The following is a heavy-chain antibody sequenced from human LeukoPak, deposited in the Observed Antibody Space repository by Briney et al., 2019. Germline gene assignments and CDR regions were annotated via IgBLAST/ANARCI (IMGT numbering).Heavy chain of an antibody. J-gene: IGHJ4*02. V-gene: IGHV1-8*01. Sequence: SVKVSCKASGYTFTSYDINWVRQATGQGLEWIGWMNPNSGDTGYAQKFQGRVTMTRNTSISTAYMELSSLRSEDTAVYYCARAPSITGTTPPGYWGQRTLVTVSS. D-gene: IGHD1-7*01. CDR3: ARAPSITGTTPPGY. CDR1: GYTFTSYD. CDR2: MNPNSGDT.